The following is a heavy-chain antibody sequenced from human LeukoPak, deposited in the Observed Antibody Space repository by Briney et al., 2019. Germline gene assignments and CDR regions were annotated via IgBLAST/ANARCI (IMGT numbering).Heavy chain of an antibody. D-gene: IGHD3-10*01. V-gene: IGHV3-20*04. Sequence: GESLRLSCAASGFTFDDYGMSWVRQAPGKGLKWVSGINWNGGSTGYADSVKGRFTISRDNAKNSLFLQMNSLRAEDTALYYCARRRVTVVRGVDITSYYFDYWGQGTLVTVSS. CDR2: INWNGGST. CDR1: GFTFDDYG. CDR3: ARRRVTVVRGVDITSYYFDY. J-gene: IGHJ4*02.